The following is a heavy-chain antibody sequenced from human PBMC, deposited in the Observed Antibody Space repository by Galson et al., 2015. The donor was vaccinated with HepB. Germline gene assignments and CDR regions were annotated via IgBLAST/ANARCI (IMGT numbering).Heavy chain of an antibody. Sequence: SLRLSCAASGFTFSSYSMNWVRQAPGKGLEWVSYISSSSSTIYYADSVKGRFTISRDNAKNSLYLQMNSLRAEDTAVYYCARDEPNRSITIFGVVTEPDYYYYYMDVWGKGTTVTVSS. CDR1: GFTFSSYS. V-gene: IGHV3-48*01. D-gene: IGHD3-3*01. CDR2: ISSSSSTI. CDR3: ARDEPNRSITIFGVVTEPDYYYYYMDV. J-gene: IGHJ6*03.